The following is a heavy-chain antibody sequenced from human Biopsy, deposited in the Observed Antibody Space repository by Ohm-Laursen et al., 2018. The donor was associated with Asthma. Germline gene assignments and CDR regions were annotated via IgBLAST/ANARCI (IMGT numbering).Heavy chain of an antibody. CDR3: ARCQVGYSSGWSLLLKKIYYSGMDV. V-gene: IGHV1-69*13. D-gene: IGHD6-19*01. CDR2: IMTVFGTT. Sequence: GASVKVSCKAPGGTFSNFAISWVRQAPGQGLEWLGGIMTVFGTTNYALKFQGRVTITADESTSTAYMEVTSLRSEDTAIYYCARCQVGYSSGWSLLLKKIYYSGMDVWGQGTAVTVSS. J-gene: IGHJ6*02. CDR1: GGTFSNFA.